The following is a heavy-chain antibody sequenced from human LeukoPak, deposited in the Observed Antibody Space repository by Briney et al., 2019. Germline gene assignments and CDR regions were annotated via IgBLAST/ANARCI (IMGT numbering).Heavy chain of an antibody. CDR2: INQDGSEK. D-gene: IGHD6-13*01. CDR1: GFTFSGYW. CDR3: ARESTAGYNSSWYGFRN. V-gene: IGHV3-7*01. J-gene: IGHJ1*01. Sequence: GGSLRLSCAASGFTFSGYWMSWVRQAPGKGLEWVAHINQDGSEKYYVDSVKGRFTISRDNAKNSLFLQMGRLRVEDTAVYYCARESTAGYNSSWYGFRNWGQGTLVSVSS.